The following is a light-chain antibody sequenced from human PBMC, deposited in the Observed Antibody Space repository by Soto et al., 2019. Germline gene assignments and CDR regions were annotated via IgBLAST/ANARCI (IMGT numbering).Light chain of an antibody. CDR1: EGISSY. J-gene: IGKJ4*02. CDR2: AAS. V-gene: IGKV1-8*01. Sequence: IRMTQSPSSFSASTGDRVTITCRASEGISSYLAWYQQRPGKAPKLLIYAASALQSGVPSRFSGSGSGTDFSLTISCLQAEDFATYYCQQYYSYPLTFVGGTKVEIK. CDR3: QQYYSYPLT.